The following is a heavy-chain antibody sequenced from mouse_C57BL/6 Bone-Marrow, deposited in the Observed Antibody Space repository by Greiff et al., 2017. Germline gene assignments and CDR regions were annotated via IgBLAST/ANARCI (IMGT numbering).Heavy chain of an antibody. D-gene: IGHD2-13*01. CDR2: IYPENGDT. Sequence: EVQLLQSGAELVRPGASVKLSCTASGFTFNDYYMHWVKQRPAQGLEWIGWIYPENGDTESASKFQGKATITADTSSNTAYLQLSSRTAEDAAVYYCATFDGECVAWLAYWGRGTGVTVSA. J-gene: IGHJ3*01. V-gene: IGHV14-4*01. CDR3: ATFDGECVAWLAY. CDR1: GFTFNDYY.